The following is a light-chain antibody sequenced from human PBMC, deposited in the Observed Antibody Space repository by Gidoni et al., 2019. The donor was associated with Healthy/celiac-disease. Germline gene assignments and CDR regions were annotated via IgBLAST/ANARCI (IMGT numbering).Light chain of an antibody. CDR1: QSISSY. CDR2: AAS. CDR3: QQSYSTRWT. V-gene: IGKV1-39*01. J-gene: IGKJ1*01. Sequence: DIQMTQSPSSLSASVGDRVTITCRASQSISSYLNWYQQKPGKAPKRLIDAASSLQSGVPSRFSGSGSGTDFTLTISSLQPEDFATYYCQQSYSTRWTFGQGTKVEIK.